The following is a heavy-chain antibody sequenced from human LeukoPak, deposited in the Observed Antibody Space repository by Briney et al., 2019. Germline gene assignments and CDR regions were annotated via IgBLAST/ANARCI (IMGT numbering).Heavy chain of an antibody. Sequence: GGSLRLSCAASGFTFSSYGMHWVRQAPGKGLEWVAVISYDGSNKYYADSVKGRFTISRDNSKNTLYLQMNSLRAEDTAVYYCAKHGWSSSWYNLVDYYYGMAVWGQGTTVTVSS. CDR2: ISYDGSNK. D-gene: IGHD6-13*01. V-gene: IGHV3-30*18. CDR3: AKHGWSSSWYNLVDYYYGMAV. CDR1: GFTFSSYG. J-gene: IGHJ6*02.